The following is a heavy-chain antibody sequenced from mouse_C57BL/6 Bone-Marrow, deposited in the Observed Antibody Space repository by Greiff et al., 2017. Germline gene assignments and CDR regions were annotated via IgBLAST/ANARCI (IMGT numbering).Heavy chain of an antibody. V-gene: IGHV1-50*01. CDR3: APAY. CDR2: IDPSDSYT. CDR1: GYTFTSYW. J-gene: IGHJ3*01. Sequence: VQLQQPGAELVKPGASVKLSCKASGYTFTSYWMQWVKQRPGQGLEWIGEIDPSDSYTNYNQKFKGKATLTVDTSPSTAYMQLSSLTSEDSAVYYCAPAYWGQGTLVTVSA.